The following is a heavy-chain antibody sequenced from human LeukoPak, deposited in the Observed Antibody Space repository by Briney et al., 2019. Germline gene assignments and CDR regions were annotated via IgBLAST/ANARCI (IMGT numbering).Heavy chain of an antibody. Sequence: GGTLRLSCAASGFTFTSYAMNWVRQAPGKGLEWVSAISGSGGNTYYADSVKGRFTISRDNSKNTLFLQMNSLRPEDTAVYYCATEQWLDGNAFDIWGQGTMVTVSS. CDR3: ATEQWLDGNAFDI. CDR2: ISGSGGNT. D-gene: IGHD6-19*01. J-gene: IGHJ3*02. V-gene: IGHV3-23*01. CDR1: GFTFTSYA.